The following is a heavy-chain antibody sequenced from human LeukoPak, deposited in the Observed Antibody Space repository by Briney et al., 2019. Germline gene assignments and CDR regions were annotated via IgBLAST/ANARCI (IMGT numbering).Heavy chain of an antibody. Sequence: SETLSLTCTVSGGSISGSSYYWGWIRQPPGKGLEWIGSIYYSGSTYYNPSFKSRVTISVDTSKNQFSLKLSSVTAADTAVYYCARVTTVTTSAGLDYWGQGTLVTVSS. D-gene: IGHD4-17*01. V-gene: IGHV4-39*07. CDR3: ARVTTVTTSAGLDY. CDR1: GGSISGSSYY. CDR2: IYYSGST. J-gene: IGHJ4*02.